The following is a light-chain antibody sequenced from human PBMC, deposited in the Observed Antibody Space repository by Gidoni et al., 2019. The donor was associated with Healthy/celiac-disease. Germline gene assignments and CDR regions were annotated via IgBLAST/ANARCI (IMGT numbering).Light chain of an antibody. Sequence: DIVMTQSPLSLLVTPGEPASIACRSSQSLLHSNGYSYLDWYLQKPGQSPQLLIYMGSNRSSGVPDRFSGSGSGTDFTLKISRVEAEDVGVYYCMQALQTPPWTFGQGTKVEIK. CDR2: MGS. J-gene: IGKJ1*01. CDR1: QSLLHSNGYSY. CDR3: MQALQTPPWT. V-gene: IGKV2-28*01.